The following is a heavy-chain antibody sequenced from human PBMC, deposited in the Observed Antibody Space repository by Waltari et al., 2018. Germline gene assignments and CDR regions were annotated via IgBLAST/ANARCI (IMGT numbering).Heavy chain of an antibody. CDR3: ARGGYKSSGWYPIDYYYYGMDV. CDR1: GYTFTSYG. J-gene: IGHJ6*02. V-gene: IGHV1-18*01. D-gene: IGHD6-19*01. CDR2: ISAYNGNT. Sequence: QVQLVQSGAEVKTPVASVKVSCKASGYTFTSYGISWVRQAPGQGLEWMGWISAYNGNTNYAQKLQGRVTMTTDTTTSTDYMEMRSLRSEDTAVYYCARGGYKSSGWYPIDYYYYGMDVWGQGTTVTVSS.